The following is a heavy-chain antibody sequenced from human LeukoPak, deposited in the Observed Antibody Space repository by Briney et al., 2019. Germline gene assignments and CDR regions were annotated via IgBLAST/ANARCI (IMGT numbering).Heavy chain of an antibody. CDR1: GFTFSNAW. CDR3: TTGLVRLGELSLYYYYGMDV. V-gene: IGHV3-15*01. D-gene: IGHD3-16*02. CDR2: IKSKTDGGTT. J-gene: IGHJ6*02. Sequence: VGSLRLSCAASGFTFSNAWMSCGRGAPGKGAEWVGRIKSKTDGGTTDYAAPVKGRFTISRDDSKNTLYLQMNSLKTEDTAVYYCTTGLVRLGELSLYYYYGMDVWGQGTTVTVSS.